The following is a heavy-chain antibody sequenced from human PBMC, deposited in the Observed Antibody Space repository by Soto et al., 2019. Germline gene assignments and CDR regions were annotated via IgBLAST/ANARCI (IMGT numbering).Heavy chain of an antibody. Sequence: QVQLVQSGAEVKKPGASVKVSCKASGYTFTSYDINWVRQATGQGLEWMGWMNPNSGNTGYAQKFQGRVTMTRNTAVSTAYMELSSLRAEDTAVYYCARGPGYCISTSCYLFDPWGQGTLVIVSS. V-gene: IGHV1-8*01. D-gene: IGHD2-2*01. J-gene: IGHJ5*02. CDR3: ARGPGYCISTSCYLFDP. CDR2: MNPNSGNT. CDR1: GYTFTSYD.